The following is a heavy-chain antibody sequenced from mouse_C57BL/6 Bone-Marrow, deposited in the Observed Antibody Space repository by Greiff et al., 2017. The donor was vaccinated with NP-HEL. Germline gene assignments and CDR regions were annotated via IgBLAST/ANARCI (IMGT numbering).Heavy chain of an antibody. CDR2: IYPGSGNT. Sequence: VQLVESGAELVRPGASVKLSCKASGYTFTDYYINWVKQRPGQGLEWIARIYPGSGNTYYNEKFKGKATLTAEKSSSTAYMQLSSLTSEDSAVYFCAREGEDWGQGTTLTVSS. CDR3: AREGED. J-gene: IGHJ2*01. V-gene: IGHV1-76*01. CDR1: GYTFTDYY.